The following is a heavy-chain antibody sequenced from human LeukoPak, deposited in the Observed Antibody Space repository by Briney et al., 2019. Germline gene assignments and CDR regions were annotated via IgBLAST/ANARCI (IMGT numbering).Heavy chain of an antibody. Sequence: GGSLRLSCAASGFTFSDYGMNWVRQAPGKGLEWVSFITSNSGTIYYADSVRGRFTISRDNAKNSLYLQMNSLRAEDTAVYYCARDRLYSNYGKIDYWGQGTPVIVSS. CDR1: GFTFSDYG. J-gene: IGHJ4*02. CDR2: ITSNSGTI. D-gene: IGHD4-11*01. CDR3: ARDRLYSNYGKIDY. V-gene: IGHV3-48*01.